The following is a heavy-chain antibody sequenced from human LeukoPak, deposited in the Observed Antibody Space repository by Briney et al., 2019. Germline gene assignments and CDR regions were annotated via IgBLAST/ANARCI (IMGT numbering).Heavy chain of an antibody. CDR3: AKGTHYCSGGSCYWDWFDP. Sequence: GGSLRLSCAASGFTFSSYAMHWVRQAPGKGLEWVAVISYDGSNKYYADSVKGRFTISRDNSKNTLYLQMNSLRAEDTAVYYCAKGTHYCSGGSCYWDWFDPWGQGTLVTVSS. V-gene: IGHV3-30*04. CDR1: GFTFSSYA. D-gene: IGHD2-15*01. J-gene: IGHJ5*02. CDR2: ISYDGSNK.